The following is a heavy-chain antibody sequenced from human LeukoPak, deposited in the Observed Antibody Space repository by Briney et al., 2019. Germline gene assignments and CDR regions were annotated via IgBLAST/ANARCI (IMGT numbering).Heavy chain of an antibody. CDR3: ARAPVLLWFGELSFNWFDP. CDR2: INTNSGGT. CDR1: GYTFTGYY. V-gene: IGHV1-2*02. J-gene: IGHJ5*02. D-gene: IGHD3-10*01. Sequence: GASVKVSCKASGYTFTGYYMHWVRQAPGQGLEWIGWINTNSGGTNYAQKFQGRVTMTRDTSISTAYMELSRLRSDDTAVYYCARAPVLLWFGELSFNWFDPWGQGTLVTVSS.